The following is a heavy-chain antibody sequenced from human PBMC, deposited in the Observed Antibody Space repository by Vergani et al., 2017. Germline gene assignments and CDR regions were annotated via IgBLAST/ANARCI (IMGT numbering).Heavy chain of an antibody. CDR2: SSWDSGST. Sequence: EVQLVESGRVVVQPGGSLILSCAASGFTFDDYTMKWVRQAPGKGLEWVSLSSWDSGSTYYADSVKGRFTISRDNSKNSLYLQMNSLRTEDTALYYCAKDWGSYDYTYWGQGTLVTVSS. CDR1: GFTFDDYT. J-gene: IGHJ4*02. V-gene: IGHV3-43*01. CDR3: AKDWGSYDYTY. D-gene: IGHD3-16*01.